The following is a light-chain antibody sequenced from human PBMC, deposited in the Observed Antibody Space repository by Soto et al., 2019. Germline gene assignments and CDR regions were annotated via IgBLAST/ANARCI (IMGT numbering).Light chain of an antibody. CDR3: QQLNSYPRT. CDR2: AAS. V-gene: IGKV1-9*01. CDR1: QGISTS. J-gene: IGKJ5*01. Sequence: DIQLTQSPSFLSASVGDRVTITCRASQGISTSLSWYQQKPGKAPKLLIYAASTLQSGVPSRFSGSGSGTAFTLTISSLQPEDFATYYCQQLNSYPRTFGQGTRLEIK.